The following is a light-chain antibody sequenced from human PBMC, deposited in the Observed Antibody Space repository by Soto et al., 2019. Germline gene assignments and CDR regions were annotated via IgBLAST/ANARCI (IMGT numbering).Light chain of an antibody. J-gene: IGLJ3*02. Sequence: HSALTQPASVSGSPGQSITISCTGTSGDVGGYNLVSWYQQHPGKAPKVMIYEVNKRPSGISNRFSGSKSGNTASLTISGLQAEDEADYYCCSYAGIRVFGGGTKVTVL. CDR2: EVN. CDR1: SGDVGGYNL. V-gene: IGLV2-23*02. CDR3: CSYAGIRV.